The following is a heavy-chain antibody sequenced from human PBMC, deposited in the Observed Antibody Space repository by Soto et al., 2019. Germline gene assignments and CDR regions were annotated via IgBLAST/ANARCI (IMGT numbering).Heavy chain of an antibody. J-gene: IGHJ4*02. D-gene: IGHD6-13*01. V-gene: IGHV1-46*01. CDR2: INPNSGIT. CDR3: ARVGGIAAAGHFDY. CDR1: GYRFTSYY. Sequence: ASVKVSCKASGYRFTSYYMHWVRQAPGQGLEWMGIINPNSGITNYAQKLQGRVTMTTDTSTSTAYMELRSLRSDDTAVYYCARVGGIAAAGHFDYWGQGTLVTVSS.